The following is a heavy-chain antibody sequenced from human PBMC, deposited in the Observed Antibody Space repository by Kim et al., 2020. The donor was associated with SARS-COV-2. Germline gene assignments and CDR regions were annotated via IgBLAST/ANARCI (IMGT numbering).Heavy chain of an antibody. D-gene: IGHD6-6*01. CDR2: LSWNSGVI. Sequence: GGSLRLSCAASGFTFGDFAMHWVRQVPGKGLEWVSGLSWNSGVIGYADSVKGRFTISRHNAENSLYLQMNSLRAEDTAFYYCAKGLVSSSFRACHIWGQGTMVTVSS. CDR3: AKGLVSSSFRACHI. CDR1: GFTFGDFA. J-gene: IGHJ3*02. V-gene: IGHV3-9*01.